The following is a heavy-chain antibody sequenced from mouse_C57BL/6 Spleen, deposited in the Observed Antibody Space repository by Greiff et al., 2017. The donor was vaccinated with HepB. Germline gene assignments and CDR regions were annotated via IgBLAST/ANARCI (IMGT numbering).Heavy chain of an antibody. CDR1: GYTFTSYG. Sequence: QVQLKESGAELARPGASVKLSCKASGYTFTSYGISWVKQRTGQGLEWIGEIYPRSGNTYYNEKFKGKATLTADKSSSTAYMELRSLTSEDSAVYFCVDSSGYVFDYWGQGTTLTVSS. V-gene: IGHV1-81*01. D-gene: IGHD3-2*02. CDR2: IYPRSGNT. CDR3: VDSSGYVFDY. J-gene: IGHJ2*01.